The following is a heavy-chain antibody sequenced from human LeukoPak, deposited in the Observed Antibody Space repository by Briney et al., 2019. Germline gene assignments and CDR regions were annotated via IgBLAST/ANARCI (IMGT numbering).Heavy chain of an antibody. Sequence: GGSLRLSCAASGFTFNSYWMSWVRQAPGKGLEWVANVQQEGSEKYYLDSVKGRFTISRDNAKNSVYLQMNRLRAEDTAVYYCATTLNVATAGYFWGQGTLVIVSS. V-gene: IGHV3-7*01. D-gene: IGHD5-12*01. CDR3: ATTLNVATAGYF. CDR2: VQQEGSEK. J-gene: IGHJ4*02. CDR1: GFTFNSYW.